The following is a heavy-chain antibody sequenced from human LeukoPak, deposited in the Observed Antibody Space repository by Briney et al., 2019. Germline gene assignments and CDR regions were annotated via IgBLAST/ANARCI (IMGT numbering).Heavy chain of an antibody. D-gene: IGHD3-3*01. V-gene: IGHV5-51*01. CDR2: IYPADSET. CDR3: ARFGVNYEDNRSFYYFDY. CDR1: GYAFASYW. J-gene: IGHJ4*02. Sequence: GESLKISCRVSGYAFASYWIGWVRQVPGKGLEWMGIIYPADSETKSSPSFQGQVTFSADKSINTAYLQWTSLKASDTAMYYCARFGVNYEDNRSFYYFDYWGQGTLVTVSS.